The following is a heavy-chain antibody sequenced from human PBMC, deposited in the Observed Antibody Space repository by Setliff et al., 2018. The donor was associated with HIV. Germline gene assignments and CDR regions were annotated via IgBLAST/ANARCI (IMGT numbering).Heavy chain of an antibody. CDR3: ARGSPIVWFGEFLYPEIDY. CDR1: GDTFSAFA. V-gene: IGHV1-69*13. Sequence: SVKVSCKASGDTFSAFAIIWVRQAPGQGLEWMGGIIPKSNTPDYAQIFKGRLTITADESTSTAHMELVGLTSEDTAVYYCARGSPIVWFGEFLYPEIDYWGQGSLVTV. D-gene: IGHD3-10*01. J-gene: IGHJ4*02. CDR2: IIPKSNTP.